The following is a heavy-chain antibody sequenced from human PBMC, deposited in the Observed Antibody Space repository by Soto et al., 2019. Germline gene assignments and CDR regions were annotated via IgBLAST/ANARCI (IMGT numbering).Heavy chain of an antibody. CDR1: GFTFSSYA. Sequence: GGSLRLSCAASGFTFSSYAMHWVRQAPGKGLEWVAVISYDGSNKYYADSVKGRFTISRDNSKNTLYLQMNSLRAEDTAVYYCARDEGELLLEVLGSYWGQGTLVTVSS. J-gene: IGHJ4*02. V-gene: IGHV3-30-3*01. D-gene: IGHD2-15*01. CDR2: ISYDGSNK. CDR3: ARDEGELLLEVLGSY.